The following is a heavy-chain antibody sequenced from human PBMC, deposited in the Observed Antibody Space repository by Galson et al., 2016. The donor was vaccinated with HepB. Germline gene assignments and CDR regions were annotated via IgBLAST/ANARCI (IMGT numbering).Heavy chain of an antibody. CDR2: MNADSGDT. CDR3: ARGRSPVAYGGVSDAMNL. V-gene: IGHV1-8*01. CDR1: GYSFVSHD. J-gene: IGHJ6*02. D-gene: IGHD4-23*01. Sequence: SCKASGYSFVSHDIDWIRQTAGQGLEWMGWMNADSGDTYYAKKFQGRVNMTRSIAMTTAYMELSSLGSDDTAVYFCARGRSPVAYGGVSDAMNLWGQGTTVIVSS.